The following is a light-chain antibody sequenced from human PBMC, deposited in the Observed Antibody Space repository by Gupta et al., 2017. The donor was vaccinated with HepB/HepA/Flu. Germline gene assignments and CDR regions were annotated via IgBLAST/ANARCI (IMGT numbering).Light chain of an antibody. CDR1: QSISSW. CDR3: QQYNSYSPYT. Sequence: DIQMTQSPSTLSASVGDRVTITCRGSQSISSWLDWYQQKPGKAPKLLIYKASSLRSGVASRFSGSGSGTEFTLTISSRQPDDVATYYGQQYNSYSPYTFGQGTKLEIK. V-gene: IGKV1-5*03. CDR2: KAS. J-gene: IGKJ2*01.